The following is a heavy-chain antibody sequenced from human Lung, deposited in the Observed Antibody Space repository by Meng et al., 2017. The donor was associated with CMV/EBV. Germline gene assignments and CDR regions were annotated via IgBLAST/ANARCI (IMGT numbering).Heavy chain of an antibody. CDR1: GYTFTDYY. Sequence: ASVKVSXMASGYTFTDYYIHWVRQAPGQGLEWMGWINPNSGGTNYAQKFQGRVGLTRDTCISTAYMEQSKPSSVDTDVYYCARRIGPARDCYYYMDVWGQGXTVTVSS. J-gene: IGHJ6*02. V-gene: IGHV1-2*02. D-gene: IGHD2/OR15-2a*01. CDR3: ARRIGPARDCYYYMDV. CDR2: INPNSGGT.